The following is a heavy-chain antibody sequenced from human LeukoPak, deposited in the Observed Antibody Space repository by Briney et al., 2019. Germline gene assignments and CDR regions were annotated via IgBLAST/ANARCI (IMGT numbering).Heavy chain of an antibody. D-gene: IGHD3-22*01. CDR1: GFTFSSYG. CDR3: AKDIFPGFYYDSSGFFDY. J-gene: IGHJ4*02. Sequence: GGSLRLSCAASGFTFSSYGMHWVRQAPGKGLAWVAVIWYDGSNKYYADSVKGRFTISRDNSKNTLYLQMNSLRAEDTAVYYCAKDIFPGFYYDSSGFFDYWGQGTLVTVSS. V-gene: IGHV3-33*06. CDR2: IWYDGSNK.